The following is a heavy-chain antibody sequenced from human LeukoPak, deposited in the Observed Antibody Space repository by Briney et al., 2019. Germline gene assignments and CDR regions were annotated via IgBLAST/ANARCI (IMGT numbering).Heavy chain of an antibody. D-gene: IGHD3-10*01. CDR3: ARGFRGTFDY. CDR2: ISSSSSYI. V-gene: IGHV3-21*01. CDR1: GFTFSSYS. Sequence: GGSLSLSCAASGFTFSSYSMNWVRQAPGKGLEWVSSISSSSSYIYYADSVKGRFTISRDNAKNSLYLQMNSLRAEDTAVYYCARGFRGTFDYWGQGTLVTVSS. J-gene: IGHJ4*02.